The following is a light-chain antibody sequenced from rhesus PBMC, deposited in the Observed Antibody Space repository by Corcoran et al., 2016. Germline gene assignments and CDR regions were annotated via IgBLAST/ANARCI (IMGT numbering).Light chain of an antibody. J-gene: IGKJ2*01. CDR3: QQGYSYPYS. V-gene: IGKV1-25*01. CDR1: QSLSNY. Sequence: IQMTQSPSSLSASVGDRVTITCQASQSLSNYLNWYQQKPGKIPILLIFRASSLQSGIPSRFSGSWSGTAFTLTISSRQPEEFATYYCQQGYSYPYSFGQGTKVEIK. CDR2: RAS.